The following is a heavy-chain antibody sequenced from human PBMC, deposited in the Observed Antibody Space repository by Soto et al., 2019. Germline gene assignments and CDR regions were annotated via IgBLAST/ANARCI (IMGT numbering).Heavy chain of an antibody. CDR2: IDTSGTKI. CDR1: GYTLSDYY. CDR3: ASHYDMWSGYLSPVDY. J-gene: IGHJ4*02. V-gene: IGHV3-11*01. D-gene: IGHD3-3*01. Sequence: QVQLVESGGDLVKPGGSLRLSCAASGYTLSDYYMSWIRQAPGKGLEWISYIDTSGTKIYYADSVKGRFTITRDNAKNSLYLEMNSLREEDTAVYYCASHYDMWSGYLSPVDYWGQGTLVTVSS.